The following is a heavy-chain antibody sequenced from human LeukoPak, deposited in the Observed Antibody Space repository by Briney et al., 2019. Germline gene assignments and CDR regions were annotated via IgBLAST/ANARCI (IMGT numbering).Heavy chain of an antibody. Sequence: GGSLRLSCAASGFTFSSYAMSWVRQAPGKGLEWVANIKQDGSEKYYVDSVKGRFTISRDNAKNSLYLQMNSLRAEDTAVYYCAREGGESDFDYWGQGTLVTVSS. CDR2: IKQDGSEK. J-gene: IGHJ4*02. CDR1: GFTFSSYA. V-gene: IGHV3-7*01. D-gene: IGHD3-16*01. CDR3: AREGGESDFDY.